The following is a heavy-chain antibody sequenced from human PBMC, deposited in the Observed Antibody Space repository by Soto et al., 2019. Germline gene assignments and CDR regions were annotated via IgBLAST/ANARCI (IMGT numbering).Heavy chain of an antibody. CDR3: ARVLPPRSSSSPYYYYYGMDV. Sequence: ASVKVSCKASGYTFTIYYMHCVLQSPLQWLDWMGIINPSGGSTSYAQKFQGRVTMTRDTSTSTVYMELSSLRSEDTAVYYCARVLPPRSSSSPYYYYYGMDVWGQGTTVTVSS. CDR1: GYTFTIYY. J-gene: IGHJ6*02. CDR2: INPSGGST. V-gene: IGHV1-46*01. D-gene: IGHD6-6*01.